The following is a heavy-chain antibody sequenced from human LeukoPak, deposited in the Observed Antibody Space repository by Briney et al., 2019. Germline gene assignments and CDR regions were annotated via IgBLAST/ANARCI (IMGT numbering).Heavy chain of an antibody. CDR1: GGSISGYY. V-gene: IGHV4-59*01. J-gene: IGHJ5*02. CDR2: IYYSGST. D-gene: IGHD3-10*01. Sequence: SETLSLTCTVSGGSISGYYWSWIRQPPGKGLEWIGFIYYSGSTNYNPSLKSRVTISVDTSKNQLSLKLSSVTAADTAVYYCARDHGSGSFPEGWFDPWGQGTLVTVSS. CDR3: ARDHGSGSFPEGWFDP.